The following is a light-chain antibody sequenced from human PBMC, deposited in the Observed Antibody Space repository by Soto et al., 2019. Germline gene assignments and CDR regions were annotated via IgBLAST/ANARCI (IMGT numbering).Light chain of an antibody. CDR3: QQYGNSPIT. CDR1: QSVSSY. Sequence: EIVLTRSPASLSLSPGERATLSFRASQSVSSYLSWYQQKPGQAPRLLIYGASSRATGIPDRFSGSGSGTDFTLTISRLEPEDFAVYYCQQYGNSPITFGQGTRLEIK. V-gene: IGKV3-20*01. CDR2: GAS. J-gene: IGKJ5*01.